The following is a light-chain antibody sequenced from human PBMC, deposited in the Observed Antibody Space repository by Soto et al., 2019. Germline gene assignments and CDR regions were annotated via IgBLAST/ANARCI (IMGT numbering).Light chain of an antibody. CDR1: TSDVGGYHY. J-gene: IGLJ1*01. CDR3: SSYTSSSTLV. V-gene: IGLV2-14*01. Sequence: QSVLTQPASVSGSPGQSVTISCTGTTSDVGGYHYVSWYQHHPGKAPKLMIYEISTRPSGVSDRFSGSKSGNTASLTISGLQAEDEADYYCSSYTSSSTLVFGTGTKVIAL. CDR2: EIS.